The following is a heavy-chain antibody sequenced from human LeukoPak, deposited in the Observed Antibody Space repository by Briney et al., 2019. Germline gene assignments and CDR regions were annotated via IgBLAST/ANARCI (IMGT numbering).Heavy chain of an antibody. D-gene: IGHD6-19*01. CDR3: AKGTSSLNYDAFDI. Sequence: GGSLRLSCAASGFTFSSYAMSWVRQAPGKGPEWVSTISIDGGRTYYADSVKGRFTVSRDTSKNTLYLQMNSLRNDDTAVYYCAKGTSSLNYDAFDIWGQGTLVTVSS. J-gene: IGHJ3*02. CDR2: ISIDGGRT. V-gene: IGHV3-23*01. CDR1: GFTFSSYA.